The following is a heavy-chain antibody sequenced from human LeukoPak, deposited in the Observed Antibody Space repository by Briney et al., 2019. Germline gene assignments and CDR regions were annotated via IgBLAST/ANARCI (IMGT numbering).Heavy chain of an antibody. J-gene: IGHJ5*02. Sequence: GGSLRLSCAASGFTFSSYGMHWVRQAPGKGLEWVAVISYDGSNKYYADSVKGRFTISRDNSKNTLYLQMNSLRAEDTAVYYCAKEGPRVGYSYARSDPWGQGTLVTVSS. CDR1: GFTFSSYG. V-gene: IGHV3-30*18. CDR3: AKEGPRVGYSYARSDP. CDR2: ISYDGSNK. D-gene: IGHD5-18*01.